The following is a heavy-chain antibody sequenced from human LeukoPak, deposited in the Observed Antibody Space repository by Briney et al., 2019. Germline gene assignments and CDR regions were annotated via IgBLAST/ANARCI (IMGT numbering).Heavy chain of an antibody. Sequence: PGGSLRLSCAASGFTFSSYAMHWVRQAPGKGLEWVAVISYDGSNKYYADSVKGRFTISRDNSKNTLYLQMNSLRAEDTAVYYCASLYSNHVGYWGQGTLVTVST. D-gene: IGHD4-11*01. J-gene: IGHJ4*02. CDR2: ISYDGSNK. V-gene: IGHV3-30*01. CDR1: GFTFSSYA. CDR3: ASLYSNHVGY.